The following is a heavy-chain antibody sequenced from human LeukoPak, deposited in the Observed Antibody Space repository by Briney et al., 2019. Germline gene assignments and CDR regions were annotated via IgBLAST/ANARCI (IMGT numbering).Heavy chain of an antibody. V-gene: IGHV3-23*01. CDR3: AKAPVGYYYDSSGERYFDY. D-gene: IGHD3-22*01. Sequence: GGSLRLSCAASGFTFSSYAMSWVRQAPGKGLEWVPAISGSGGSTYNADSVKGRFTISRDNSKNTLYLQMNSLRAEDTAVYYCAKAPVGYYYDSSGERYFDYWGQGTLVTVSS. CDR2: ISGSGGST. CDR1: GFTFSSYA. J-gene: IGHJ4*02.